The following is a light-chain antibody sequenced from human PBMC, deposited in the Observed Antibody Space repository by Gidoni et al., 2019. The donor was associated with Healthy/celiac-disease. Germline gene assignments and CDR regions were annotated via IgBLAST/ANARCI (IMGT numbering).Light chain of an antibody. CDR3: SSYTSSSSWV. J-gene: IGLJ3*02. CDR2: DVS. Sequence: QSALTQPASGSGSPGQSITISCTGTSSDVGGYNYVSWYQRHPGKAPKLMIYDVSNRPSGVSNRFSGSKSGNTASLTISGLQAEDAADYYCSSYTSSSSWVFGGGTKLTVL. CDR1: SSDVGGYNY. V-gene: IGLV2-14*01.